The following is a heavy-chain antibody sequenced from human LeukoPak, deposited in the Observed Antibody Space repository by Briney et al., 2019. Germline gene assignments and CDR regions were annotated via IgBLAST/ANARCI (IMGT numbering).Heavy chain of an antibody. CDR1: GGSISSSNW. V-gene: IGHV4-4*02. Sequence: ASGTLSLTCAVSGGSISSSNWWSGGRQPPGEGLGWIGEMYDSGRTNYNPCLKSRVTISVDKSTTQFSLKLSSVTAADTAVYFCARIMGRGYCISTSCRGDWFDPWGQGTLVTVSS. CDR3: ARIMGRGYCISTSCRGDWFDP. CDR2: MYDSGRT. D-gene: IGHD2-2*01. J-gene: IGHJ5*02.